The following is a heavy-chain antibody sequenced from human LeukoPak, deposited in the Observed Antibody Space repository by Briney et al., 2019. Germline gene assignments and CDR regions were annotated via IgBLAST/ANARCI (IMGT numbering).Heavy chain of an antibody. Sequence: GGSLRLSCAASGFTFSSYSMNWVRQAPGKGLVWVSSISSSSSYIYYVDSVKGRFTISRDNAKNSLYLQMNSLRAEDTAVYYCARGQLYYDSSGFDYWGQGTLVTVSS. CDR3: ARGQLYYDSSGFDY. D-gene: IGHD3-22*01. V-gene: IGHV3-21*01. CDR1: GFTFSSYS. J-gene: IGHJ4*02. CDR2: ISSSSSYI.